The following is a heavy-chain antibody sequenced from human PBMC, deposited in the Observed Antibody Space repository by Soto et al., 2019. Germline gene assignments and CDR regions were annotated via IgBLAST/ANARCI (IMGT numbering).Heavy chain of an antibody. CDR1: GFTFSSYA. V-gene: IGHV3-23*01. CDR3: AKPPRCSSSSCYSRTFDY. CDR2: ISGSGGST. J-gene: IGHJ4*02. Sequence: PGGSLRLSXAASGFTFSSYAMSWVRQAPGKGLEWVSAISGSGGSTYYADSVKGRFTISRDNSKNTLYLQMNSLRAEDTAVYYCAKPPRCSSSSCYSRTFDYWGQGTLVTVSS. D-gene: IGHD2-2*01.